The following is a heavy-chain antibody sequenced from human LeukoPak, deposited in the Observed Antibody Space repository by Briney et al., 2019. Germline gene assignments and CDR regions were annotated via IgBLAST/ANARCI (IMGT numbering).Heavy chain of an antibody. J-gene: IGHJ6*03. CDR1: GGSISNSSYY. CDR2: IYYSGST. CDR3: VRHVYYYDDMDA. V-gene: IGHV4-39*01. Sequence: SETLSLTCTVSGGSISNSSYYWGWIRQPPGKGLEWIGSIYYSGSTYYNPSLKSRVTISVDTSKNQVSLNLSSVTAADTAVYYCVRHVYYYDDMDAWGKGTTVTVSS.